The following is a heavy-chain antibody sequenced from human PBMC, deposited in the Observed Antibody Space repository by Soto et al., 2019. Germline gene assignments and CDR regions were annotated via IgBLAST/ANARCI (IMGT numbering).Heavy chain of an antibody. CDR1: GFTFGDYA. D-gene: IGHD5-12*01. CDR2: IRSKAYGGTT. J-gene: IGHJ6*02. V-gene: IGHV3-49*04. CDR3: TRDNSGYDSALDYYYGMDV. Sequence: PGGSLRLSCTASGFTFGDYAMSWVRQAPGKGLEWVGFIRSKAYGGTTEYAASVKGRFTISGDDSKSIAYLQMNSLKTEDTAVYYCTRDNSGYDSALDYYYGMDVWGQGTTVTVSS.